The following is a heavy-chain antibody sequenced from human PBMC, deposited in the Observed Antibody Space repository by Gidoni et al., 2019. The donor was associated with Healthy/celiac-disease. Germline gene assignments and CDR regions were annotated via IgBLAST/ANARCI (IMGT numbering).Heavy chain of an antibody. J-gene: IGHJ6*02. CDR1: GYTFTSYY. D-gene: IGHD3-10*01. CDR2: INPSGGST. V-gene: IGHV1-46*01. Sequence: QVQLVQSGAEVKKPGASVKVSCKASGYTFTSYYMHWVRQAPGQGLEWMGIINPSGGSTSYAQKFQGRVTMTRDTSTSTVYMELSSLRSEDTAVYYCARDRGVRGGHYGMDVWGQGTTVTVSS. CDR3: ARDRGVRGGHYGMDV.